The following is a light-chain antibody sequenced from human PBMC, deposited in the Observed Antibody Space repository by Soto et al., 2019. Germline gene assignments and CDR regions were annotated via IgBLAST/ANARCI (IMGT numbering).Light chain of an antibody. CDR2: GVN. Sequence: QSALTQPASVSGSPGQSITISCTGTSSDVGSHNFVSWHQQHPGKAPKLMIYGVNNRPSGVSNRFSGSKAGNTASLTISGLQAEDEADYYCSSYTSINTWVFGGGTKLTVL. V-gene: IGLV2-14*01. CDR3: SSYTSINTWV. J-gene: IGLJ3*02. CDR1: SSDVGSHNF.